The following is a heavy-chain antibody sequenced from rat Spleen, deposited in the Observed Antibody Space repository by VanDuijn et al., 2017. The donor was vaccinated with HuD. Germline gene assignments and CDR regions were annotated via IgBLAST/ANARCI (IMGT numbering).Heavy chain of an antibody. J-gene: IGHJ2*01. D-gene: IGHD1-10*01. CDR1: GYSITSGYR. CDR2: INSAGST. V-gene: IGHV3-3*01. CDR3: ARSTYNNYFDY. Sequence: EVQLQESGPGLVKPSQSLSLTCSVTGYSITSGYRWNWIRKFPGNKLEWMGYINSAGSTNYNPSLKSRISITRDTSKNQFFLQVNSVTTEDTATYHCARSTYNNYFDYWGQGVMVTVSS.